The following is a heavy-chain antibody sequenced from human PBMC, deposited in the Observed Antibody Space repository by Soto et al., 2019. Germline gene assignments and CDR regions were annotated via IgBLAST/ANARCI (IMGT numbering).Heavy chain of an antibody. D-gene: IGHD3-16*02. CDR2: IYYSGST. J-gene: IGHJ6*02. V-gene: IGHV4-39*01. CDR3: ARLRFGRVTVLGGMEV. CDR1: AGMLSSCCYY. Sequence: PPENLSLPCSVSAGMLSSCCYYWCWIRQPPGKGLEWIGSIYYSGSTYYNPSLKSRVTISVDTSKNQFALKLSSVTAADTAVYYCARLRFGRVTVLGGMEVWGQGSTVT.